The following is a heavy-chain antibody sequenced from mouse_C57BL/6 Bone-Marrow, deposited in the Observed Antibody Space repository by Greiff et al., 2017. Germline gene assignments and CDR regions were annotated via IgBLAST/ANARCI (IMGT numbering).Heavy chain of an antibody. Sequence: EVQLQQSGPELVKPGASVKISCKASGYTFTDYYMNWVKQSHGKSLEWIGDINPNNGGTSYNQKFKGKATLTVDKSSSTAYMELRSLTSEDSAVYYCASEGLGYPYDYAMDYWGQGTSVTVSS. V-gene: IGHV1-26*01. CDR3: ASEGLGYPYDYAMDY. CDR2: INPNNGGT. CDR1: GYTFTDYY. D-gene: IGHD6-5*01. J-gene: IGHJ4*01.